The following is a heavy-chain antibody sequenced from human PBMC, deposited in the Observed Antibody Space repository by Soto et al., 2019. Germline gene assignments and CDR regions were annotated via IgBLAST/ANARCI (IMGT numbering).Heavy chain of an antibody. D-gene: IGHD3-10*01. CDR3: ADGSGSYGRYYYYYGMDV. V-gene: IGHV1-69*01. CDR2: IIPIFGTA. Sequence: QVQLVQSGAEVKKPGSSVKVSCQASGGTFSSYAISWVRQAPGQGLEWMGGIIPIFGTANYAQKFQGRVTITADESTSTAYMERSSLRSEDTAVYYCADGSGSYGRYYYYYGMDVWGQGTTVTVSS. CDR1: GGTFSSYA. J-gene: IGHJ6*02.